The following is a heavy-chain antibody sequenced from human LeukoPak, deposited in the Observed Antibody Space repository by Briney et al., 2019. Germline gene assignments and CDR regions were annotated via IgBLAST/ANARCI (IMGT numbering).Heavy chain of an antibody. CDR3: VSGLWAFGYDY. CDR2: IYGGGTT. CDR1: GVTFNNNY. J-gene: IGHJ4*02. Sequence: QAGGSLRLSCAASGVTFNNNYMNWVRQAPGKGLEWVSVINSGGRRYIYGGGTTNYANFVQGRFTISRDDSKNMVYLQISSLRTDDTAVYYCVSGLWAFGYDYWGQGNLVTVSS. V-gene: IGHV3-66*02. D-gene: IGHD3-3*02.